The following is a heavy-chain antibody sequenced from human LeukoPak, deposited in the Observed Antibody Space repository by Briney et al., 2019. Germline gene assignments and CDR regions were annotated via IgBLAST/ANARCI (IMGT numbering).Heavy chain of an antibody. Sequence: GGSLRLSCAASGFTFSTNGMHWVRQAPGKGLEWVSAISGSGGSTYYADSVKGRFTISRDNSKNTLYLQMNSLRAEDTAVYYCAKESVSGSYYVCFDYWGQGTLVTVSS. D-gene: IGHD1-26*01. J-gene: IGHJ4*02. CDR2: ISGSGGST. CDR3: AKESVSGSYYVCFDY. V-gene: IGHV3-23*01. CDR1: GFTFSTNG.